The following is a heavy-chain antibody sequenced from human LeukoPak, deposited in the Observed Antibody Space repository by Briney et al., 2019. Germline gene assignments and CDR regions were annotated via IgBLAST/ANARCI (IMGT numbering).Heavy chain of an antibody. CDR3: VKDRTAGTWAQDFCYGMDV. Sequence: QAGGSLRLSCVASGFTFSSYGMNWVRQAPGKGLEWVAVISSDGSDKYYADSVKGRFTISGDNSNNTLYLQMNSLSAEDTAVYYCVKDRTAGTWAQDFCYGMDVWGQGTTVTVSS. J-gene: IGHJ6*02. CDR2: ISSDGSDK. D-gene: IGHD1-26*01. CDR1: GFTFSSYG. V-gene: IGHV3-30*18.